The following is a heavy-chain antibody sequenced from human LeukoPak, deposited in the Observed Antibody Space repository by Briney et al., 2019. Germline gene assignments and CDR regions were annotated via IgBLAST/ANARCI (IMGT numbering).Heavy chain of an antibody. CDR3: ARDPYSGNYGAYYYYYMDV. Sequence: GGSLRLSCAASGFTFSSYNMNWVRQAPGKGLEWVSSNTNSSSYIYYAGSVKGRFTISRDNAKNSLYLQMDSLRVEDTAEYYCARDPYSGNYGAYYYYYMDVWGKGTTVTVSS. J-gene: IGHJ6*03. V-gene: IGHV3-21*06. D-gene: IGHD1-26*01. CDR2: NTNSSSYI. CDR1: GFTFSSYN.